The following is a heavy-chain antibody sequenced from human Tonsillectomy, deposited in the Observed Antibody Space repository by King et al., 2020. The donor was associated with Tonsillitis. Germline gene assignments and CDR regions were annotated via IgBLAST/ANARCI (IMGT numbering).Heavy chain of an antibody. J-gene: IGHJ4*02. CDR3: ARDAAWLDYYDSSGYYPVDY. Sequence: VQLVESGAEVKKPGASVKVSCKASGYTFTSYGISWVRQAPGQGLEWMGWISAYNGNTNYAQKLQGRVTMTTDTSTSTAYMELRSLRSDDTAVYYCARDAAWLDYYDSSGYYPVDYWGQGTLVTVSS. CDR2: ISAYNGNT. V-gene: IGHV1-18*04. CDR1: GYTFTSYG. D-gene: IGHD3-22*01.